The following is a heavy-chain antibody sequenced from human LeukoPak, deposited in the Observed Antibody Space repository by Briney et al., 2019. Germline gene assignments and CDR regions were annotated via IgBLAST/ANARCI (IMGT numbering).Heavy chain of an antibody. J-gene: IGHJ6*03. CDR2: IYYSGST. CDR3: ARGSIGDYDILTGYYWTYYYYYMDV. D-gene: IGHD3-9*01. CDR1: GGSISSSY. Sequence: SETLSLTCTVSGGSISSSYWSWIRQPPGKGLEWIGYIYYSGSTNYNPSLKSRVTISVDTSKNQFSLKLSSVTAADTAVYYCARGSIGDYDILTGYYWTYYYYYMDVWGEGTTVTISS. V-gene: IGHV4-59*01.